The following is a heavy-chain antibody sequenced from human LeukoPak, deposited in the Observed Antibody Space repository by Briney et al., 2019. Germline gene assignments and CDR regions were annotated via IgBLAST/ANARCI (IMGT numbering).Heavy chain of an antibody. CDR3: AKDALTMVRGVITKQYYYYGMDV. V-gene: IGHV3-30*18. CDR1: GFTFSSYG. CDR2: ISYDGSDK. D-gene: IGHD3-10*01. Sequence: PGGSLRLSCAASGFTFSSYGMHWVRQAPGKGLEWLAAISYDGSDKYFADSVKGRFTISSDNSKNTLYLQMNSLRAEDTAVYYCAKDALTMVRGVITKQYYYYGMDVWGQGTTVTVSS. J-gene: IGHJ6*02.